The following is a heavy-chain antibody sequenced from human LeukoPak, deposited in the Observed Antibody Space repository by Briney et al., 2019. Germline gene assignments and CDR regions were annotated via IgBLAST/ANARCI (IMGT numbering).Heavy chain of an antibody. V-gene: IGHV3-11*01. CDR1: GFTFSDYY. CDR3: ARDDSSGYYLDY. CDR2: ISSSGSTI. Sequence: GGPLRLSCAASGFTFSDYYMSWIRQPPGKGLEWVSYISSSGSTIYYADSVKGRFTISRDNAKNSLYLQMNSLRAEDTTVYYCARDDSSGYYLDYWGQGPLVTVSS. J-gene: IGHJ4*02. D-gene: IGHD3-22*01.